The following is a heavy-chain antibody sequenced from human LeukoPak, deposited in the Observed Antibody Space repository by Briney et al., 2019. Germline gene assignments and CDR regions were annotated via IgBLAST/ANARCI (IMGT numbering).Heavy chain of an antibody. CDR3: ARGLAML. CDR2: INHSGST. V-gene: IGHV4-34*01. Sequence: KASETLSLTCAVYGGSFSGYYWSWIRQPPGKGLEWIGEINHSGSTHYNPSLKSRVTISVDTSKNQFSLKLSSVTAADTAVYYCARGLAMLWGQGTLVTVSS. D-gene: IGHD2-2*01. J-gene: IGHJ4*02. CDR1: GGSFSGYY.